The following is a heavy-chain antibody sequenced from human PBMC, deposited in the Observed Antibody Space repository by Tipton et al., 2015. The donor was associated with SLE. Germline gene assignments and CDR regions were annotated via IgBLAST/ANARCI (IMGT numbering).Heavy chain of an antibody. CDR3: AGGGPYYDFWSGSRRGAFDI. CDR2: IYYSGST. CDR1: GGSISSYY. V-gene: IGHV4-59*01. Sequence: TLSLTCTVSGGSISSYYWSWIRQPPGKGLEWIGYIYYSGSTKYNPSLKSRVTISVDTSKNQFSLKLSSVTAADTAGYYCAGGGPYYDFWSGSRRGAFDIWGQGTMVTVSS. J-gene: IGHJ3*02. D-gene: IGHD3-3*01.